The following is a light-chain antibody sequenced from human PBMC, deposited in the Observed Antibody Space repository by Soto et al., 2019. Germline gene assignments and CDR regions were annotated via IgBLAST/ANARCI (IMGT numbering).Light chain of an antibody. CDR2: GAS. Sequence: EIVMTHSPATLSVSPWEIATLSCRASQSVSSNLAWYQQKPGQAPRLLIYGASTRATGIPARFSGSGSETEFTLTISSLQAEDSAVYFCQQYNNWPTWTFGQGTKGDI. J-gene: IGKJ1*01. V-gene: IGKV3-15*01. CDR1: QSVSSN. CDR3: QQYNNWPTWT.